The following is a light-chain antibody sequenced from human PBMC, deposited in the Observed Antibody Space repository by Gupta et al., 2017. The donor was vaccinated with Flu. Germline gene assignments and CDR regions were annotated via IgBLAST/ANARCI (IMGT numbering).Light chain of an antibody. CDR2: AAS. J-gene: IGKJ2*01. CDR3: QQSYSTFVT. V-gene: IGKV1-39*01. Sequence: PSSLSASVGDRVTITCRASQNISSYLNWYQQKPGKAPKLLIYAASSLQSGVPSRFSGSGSGTDFTLTISSLQFEDLATYHCQQSYSTFVTFGQGTKLEIK. CDR1: QNISSY.